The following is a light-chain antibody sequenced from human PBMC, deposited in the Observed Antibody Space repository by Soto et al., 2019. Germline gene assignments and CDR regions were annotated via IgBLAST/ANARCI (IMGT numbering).Light chain of an antibody. CDR1: QSVLSK. J-gene: IGKJ5*01. Sequence: EIVMTQSPATLSVSPGERATLSCRASQSVLSKLAWYQQKPGQAPRLLIYGAFTRATDIPGRFSGSVSGTEITLTISSLQSEDFAVYYCQQYNNWPITFGQGTRLEIK. CDR2: GAF. CDR3: QQYNNWPIT. V-gene: IGKV3-15*01.